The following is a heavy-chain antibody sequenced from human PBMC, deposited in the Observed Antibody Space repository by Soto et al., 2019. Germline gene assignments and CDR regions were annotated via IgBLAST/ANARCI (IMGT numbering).Heavy chain of an antibody. CDR1: GGSISSSSYY. J-gene: IGHJ1*01. V-gene: IGHV4-39*01. CDR2: IYYSGST. Sequence: PSETLSLTXTVSGGSISSSSYYWGWIRQPPGKGLEWIGSIYYSGSTYYNPSLKSRVTISVDTSKNQFSLKLSSVTAADTAVYYCARHGYCSGGSCSRRYFQHWGQGTLVTVSS. D-gene: IGHD2-15*01. CDR3: ARHGYCSGGSCSRRYFQH.